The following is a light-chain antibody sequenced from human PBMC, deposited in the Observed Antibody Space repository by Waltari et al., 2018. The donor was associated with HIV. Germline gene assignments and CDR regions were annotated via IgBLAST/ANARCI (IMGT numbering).Light chain of an antibody. CDR1: NIGSKS. Sequence: SYVPTPPPSVSVAPGKTARITWGGNNIGSKSGHWYQKNPVQAALLVIYDDSDRPPGIPERFSGSNSGNTATLTISRVEAGDEADYYCQVWDSSSDHWVFGGGTKLTVL. CDR3: QVWDSSSDHWV. J-gene: IGLJ3*02. CDR2: DDS. V-gene: IGLV3-21*04.